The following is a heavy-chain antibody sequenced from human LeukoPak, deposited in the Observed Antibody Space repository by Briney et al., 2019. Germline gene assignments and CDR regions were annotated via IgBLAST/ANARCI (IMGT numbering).Heavy chain of an antibody. V-gene: IGHV1-8*01. CDR3: ARAWTTWWLDSSGYYYFQH. CDR2: MNPNSGNT. D-gene: IGHD3-22*01. Sequence: ASVKVSCKASGYTFTSYDINWVRQATRQGLEWMGWMNPNSGNTGYAQKFQGRVTMTRNTSISTAYMELSSLRSEDTAVYYCARAWTTWWLDSSGYYYFQHWGQGTLVTVSS. J-gene: IGHJ1*01. CDR1: GYTFTSYD.